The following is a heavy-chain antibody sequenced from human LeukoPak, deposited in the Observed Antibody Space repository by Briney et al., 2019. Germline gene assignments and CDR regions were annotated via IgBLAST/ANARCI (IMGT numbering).Heavy chain of an antibody. V-gene: IGHV1-46*01. Sequence: ASVKVSCKASGYTFTSYYMHWVRQAPGQGLEWMGIINPSGGSTSYAQKFQGRVTMTRDTSTSTVYMELSSLRSEDTAVYYCARGLGLHIAAAINWFDPWGQGTLVTVSS. J-gene: IGHJ5*02. CDR2: INPSGGST. CDR3: ARGLGLHIAAAINWFDP. CDR1: GYTFTSYY. D-gene: IGHD6-13*01.